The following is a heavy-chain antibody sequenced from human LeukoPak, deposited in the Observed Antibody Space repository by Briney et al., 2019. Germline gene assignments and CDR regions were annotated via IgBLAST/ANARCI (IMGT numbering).Heavy chain of an antibody. CDR2: IKQDASEK. CDR3: ARELGTDYFDY. J-gene: IGHJ4*02. V-gene: IGHV3-7*01. CDR1: GFTFSNYW. Sequence: GGSLRLSCVGSGFTFSNYWLSWVRQTPGKGLEWVANIKQDASEKYYVDSVKGRFTISRDNAKNSLYLQMNTLRAEDTAVYYCARELGTDYFDYWGQGTLVTVSS. D-gene: IGHD2-8*02.